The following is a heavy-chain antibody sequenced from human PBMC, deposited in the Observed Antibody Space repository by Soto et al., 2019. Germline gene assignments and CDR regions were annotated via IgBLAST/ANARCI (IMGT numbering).Heavy chain of an antibody. J-gene: IGHJ6*02. CDR2: ISYDGSNK. CDR3: ARDYYRFNSGYGFSMDV. CDR1: GFTFSSYA. V-gene: IGHV3-30-3*01. Sequence: QVQLVESGGGVVQPGRSLRLSCAASGFTFSSYAMHWVRQAPGKGLEWVAVISYDGSNKYYADSVNGRFTISRDNSKNTLYLQMNSLRAEETAVYYCARDYYRFNSGYGFSMDVWGQGTTVNVSS. D-gene: IGHD5-12*01.